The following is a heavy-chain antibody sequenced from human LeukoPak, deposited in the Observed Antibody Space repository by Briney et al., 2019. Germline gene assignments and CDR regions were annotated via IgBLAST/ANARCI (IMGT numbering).Heavy chain of an antibody. J-gene: IGHJ4*02. Sequence: PGGSLRLSCAASGFTFNIFGMLCVRQVPGNGLEWVALLWSDGNTAHYADYVKGRFTISRDSSENTLYLQMNSLRSEDTAVYYCVKESAADATFHFDSWGQGTLVTVSS. D-gene: IGHD6-13*01. CDR2: LWSDGNTA. CDR1: GFTFNIFG. V-gene: IGHV3-30*02. CDR3: VKESAADATFHFDS.